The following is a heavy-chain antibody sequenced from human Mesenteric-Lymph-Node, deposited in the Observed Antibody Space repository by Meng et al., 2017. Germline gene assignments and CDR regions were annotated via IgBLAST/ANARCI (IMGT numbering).Heavy chain of an antibody. D-gene: IGHD2-15*01. CDR2: IIPIFGTA. V-gene: IGHV1-69*06. J-gene: IGHJ6*02. CDR3: ARDLFCSGGSCYFAYYYGMDV. Sequence: VKVSCKASGGTFSSYAISWVRQAPGQGLEWMGGIIPIFGTANYAQKFQGRVTITADKSTSTAYMELSSLRSEDTAVYYCARDLFCSGGSCYFAYYYGMDVWGQGTTVTVSS. CDR1: GGTFSSYA.